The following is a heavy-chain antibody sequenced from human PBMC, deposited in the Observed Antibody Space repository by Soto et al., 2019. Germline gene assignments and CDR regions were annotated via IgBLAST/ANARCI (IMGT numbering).Heavy chain of an antibody. J-gene: IGHJ3*02. Sequence: DVQLTESGGGLVQPGGSLRLSCGASGFSFGSDWMAWVRQAPGKGLEWVANIRKDGSQVHYADSVRGRFSISRDNDKDFHYLQMNSLRLEDTAVYYYSGDANYRDDSAYYDVFDIWGHGTMVTVSS. V-gene: IGHV3-7*05. D-gene: IGHD3-16*01. CDR2: IRKDGSQV. CDR1: GFSFGSDW. CDR3: SGDANYRDDSAYYDVFDI.